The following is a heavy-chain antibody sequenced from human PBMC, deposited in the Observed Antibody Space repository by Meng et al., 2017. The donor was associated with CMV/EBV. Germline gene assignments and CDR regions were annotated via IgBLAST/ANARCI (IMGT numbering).Heavy chain of an antibody. CDR2: ISGSGGST. J-gene: IGHJ4*02. V-gene: IGHV3-23*01. D-gene: IGHD3-3*01. CDR3: AKDSNFWSGYEPVY. CDR1: GVTFSSYA. Sequence: SGVTFSSYAMSWVRQAPGKGLEWVSAISGSGGSTYYADSVKGRFTISRDNSKNTLYLQMNSLRAEDTAVYYCAKDSNFWSGYEPVYWGQGTLVTVSS.